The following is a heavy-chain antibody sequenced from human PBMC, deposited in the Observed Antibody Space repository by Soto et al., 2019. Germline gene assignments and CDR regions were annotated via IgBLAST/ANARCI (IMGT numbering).Heavy chain of an antibody. V-gene: IGHV1-18*01. J-gene: IGHJ3*02. CDR2: ISAYNGNT. CDR1: GYTFTSYG. CDR3: ATLLGAVDGNDAFDN. Sequence: ASVKVSCKASGYTFTSYGISWVRQAPGQGLEWMGWISAYNGNTNYAQKLQGRVTMTTDTSTSTAYMELRSLRSDDTAVYYCATLLGAVDGNDAFDNWGQGTMVPVSS. D-gene: IGHD6-19*01.